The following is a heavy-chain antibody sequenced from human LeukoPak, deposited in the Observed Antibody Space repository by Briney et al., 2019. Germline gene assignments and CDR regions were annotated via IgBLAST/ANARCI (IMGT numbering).Heavy chain of an antibody. D-gene: IGHD2-8*01. Sequence: SETLSLTCAVYGGSFSGYYWSWIRQPPGKGLEWIGEINHSGSTNYNPSLKSRVTISVDTSKNQFSLKLSSVTAADTAVYYCARRNIVLMVDALDIWGQGTMVTVSS. CDR1: GGSFSGYY. V-gene: IGHV4-34*01. CDR2: INHSGST. J-gene: IGHJ3*02. CDR3: ARRNIVLMVDALDI.